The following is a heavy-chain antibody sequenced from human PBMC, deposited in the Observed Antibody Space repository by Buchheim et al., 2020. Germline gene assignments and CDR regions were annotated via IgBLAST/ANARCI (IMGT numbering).Heavy chain of an antibody. J-gene: IGHJ6*02. CDR1: GFTFSSYA. Sequence: EVQLLESGGGLVQPGGSLRLSCAASGFTFSSYAMSWVRQAPGKGLEWVSAISGSGGSTYYADSVKGRFTISRDNSKNTLYLQMNSLRAEDTAVYYCAKDCREASYWNYEFDYGMDVWGQGTT. CDR2: ISGSGGST. D-gene: IGHD1-7*01. CDR3: AKDCREASYWNYEFDYGMDV. V-gene: IGHV3-23*01.